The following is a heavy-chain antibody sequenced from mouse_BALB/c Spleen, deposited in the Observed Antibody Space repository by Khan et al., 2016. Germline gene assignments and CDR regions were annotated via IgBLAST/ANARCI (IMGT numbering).Heavy chain of an antibody. J-gene: IGHJ3*01. Sequence: EVQLQQSGAELVKPGASVKLSCTASGFNIKDTSMHWVKQRPEQGLEWIGSIDPANGTSKYYPKLQGKATLTDDTSTNTAYLQLSSLTSEDTAVYYCAQIYDGYYGFAYWGQGTLVTVSA. D-gene: IGHD2-3*01. CDR2: IDPANGTS. CDR1: GFNIKDTS. CDR3: AQIYDGYYGFAY. V-gene: IGHV14-3*02.